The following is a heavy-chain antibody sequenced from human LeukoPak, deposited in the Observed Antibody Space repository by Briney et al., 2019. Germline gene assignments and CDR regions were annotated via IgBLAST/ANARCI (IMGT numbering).Heavy chain of an antibody. CDR3: ARVVGGSYLDS. CDR1: GFTLSYYT. J-gene: IGHJ4*02. Sequence: AGESLRLSCTASGFTLSYYTTNWVRQAPGKGLEWVASISGDGNHIYYAASLKGRFTISSDNAKRSVFLQMDSLTADDTAVYYCARVVGGSYLDSWGQGTLVSVSS. CDR2: ISGDGNHI. D-gene: IGHD2-21*01. V-gene: IGHV3-21*01.